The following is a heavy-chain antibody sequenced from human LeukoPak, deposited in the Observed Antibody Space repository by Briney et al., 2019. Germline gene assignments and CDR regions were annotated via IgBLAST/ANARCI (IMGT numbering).Heavy chain of an antibody. CDR3: ARGGNGRDYYDSSGYYRPAKTFDY. J-gene: IGHJ4*02. D-gene: IGHD3-22*01. Sequence: SETLSLTCAVYGGSFSGYYWSWIRQPPGKGLEWIGGINHSGSTNYNPSLKSRVTISVDTSKNQFSLKLSSVTAADTAVYYCARGGNGRDYYDSSGYYRPAKTFDYWGQGTLVTVSS. CDR2: INHSGST. CDR1: GGSFSGYY. V-gene: IGHV4-34*01.